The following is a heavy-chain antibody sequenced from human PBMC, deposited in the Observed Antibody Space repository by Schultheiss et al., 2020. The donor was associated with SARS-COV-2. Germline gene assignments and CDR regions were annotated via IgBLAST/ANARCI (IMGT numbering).Heavy chain of an antibody. V-gene: IGHV4-61*08. CDR3: ARQLGYCSGGSCNGGFDY. CDR1: GGSISSGGYY. D-gene: IGHD2-15*01. J-gene: IGHJ4*02. Sequence: SETLSLTCTVSGGSISSGGYYWSWIRQHPGKGLEWIGYIYYSGSTNYNPSLKSRVTISVDESKNQFSLKLTSVTAADTAMYYCARQLGYCSGGSCNGGFDYWGQGTLVTVSS. CDR2: IYYSGST.